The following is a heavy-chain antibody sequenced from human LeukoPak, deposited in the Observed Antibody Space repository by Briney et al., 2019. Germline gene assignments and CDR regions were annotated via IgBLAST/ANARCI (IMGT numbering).Heavy chain of an antibody. D-gene: IGHD6-13*01. CDR1: GGSISSSSYY. Sequence: PSETLSLTCTVSGGSISSSSYYWGWIRQPPGKGLEWIGSIYHSGSTNYNPSLKSRVTISVDKSKNQFSLKLSSVTAADTAVYYCARDRGLYSSSWNNWFDPWGQGTLVTVSS. CDR3: ARDRGLYSSSWNNWFDP. CDR2: IYHSGST. J-gene: IGHJ5*02. V-gene: IGHV4-39*07.